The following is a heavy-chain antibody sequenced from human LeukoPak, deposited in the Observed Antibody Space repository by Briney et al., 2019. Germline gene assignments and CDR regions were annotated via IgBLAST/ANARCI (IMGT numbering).Heavy chain of an antibody. CDR2: INHSGST. Sequence: PSETLSLICAVYGGSFSGYYWRWLRQPPGKGLEWVGEINHSGSTNYNPSLKSRVTMSVATSKNQFSLKLSSVTAADTAVYYCARSNYVWGSYRPRQSDAFDIWGQGTMVTVSS. J-gene: IGHJ3*02. CDR3: ARSNYVWGSYRPRQSDAFDI. V-gene: IGHV4-34*01. D-gene: IGHD3-16*02. CDR1: GGSFSGYY.